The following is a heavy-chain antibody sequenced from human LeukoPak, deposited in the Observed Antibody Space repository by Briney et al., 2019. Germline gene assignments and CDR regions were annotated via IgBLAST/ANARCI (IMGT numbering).Heavy chain of an antibody. V-gene: IGHV4-30-4*01. J-gene: IGHJ4*02. CDR3: ARDSPCYYDSSGYYPRWYFDY. D-gene: IGHD3-22*01. CDR2: IYYSGST. CDR1: GGSISSGDYY. Sequence: SETLSLTCTVSGGSISSGDYYWSWILQPPGQGLEWIGYIYYSGSTYYNPSLKSRVTISVDTSKNQFSLKLSSVTAADTAVYYCARDSPCYYDSSGYYPRWYFDYWGQGTLVTVSS.